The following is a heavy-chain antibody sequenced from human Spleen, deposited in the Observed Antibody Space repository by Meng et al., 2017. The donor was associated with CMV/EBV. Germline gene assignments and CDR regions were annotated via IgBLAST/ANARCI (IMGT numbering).Heavy chain of an antibody. CDR3: ARDLSYYDTSGHYSGPVADNFQH. CDR2: ISSRSNYI. CDR1: YN. Sequence: YNMNWVRQAPGKGLEWVSSISSRSNYIYYADSVKGRFTISRDNAKNSLFLQINSLRAEDTAVYYCARDLSYYDTSGHYSGPVADNFQHWGQGTLVTVSS. J-gene: IGHJ1*01. V-gene: IGHV3-21*01. D-gene: IGHD3-22*01.